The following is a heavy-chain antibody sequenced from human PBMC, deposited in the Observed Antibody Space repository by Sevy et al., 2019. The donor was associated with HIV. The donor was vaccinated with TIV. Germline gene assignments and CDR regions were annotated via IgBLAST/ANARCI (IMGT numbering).Heavy chain of an antibody. CDR1: GFTFSSYW. V-gene: IGHV3-7*01. CDR3: ARDSVYYYDSSGYYSYYYYMDV. CDR2: IKQDGSEK. J-gene: IGHJ6*03. D-gene: IGHD3-22*01. Sequence: GESLKISCAASGFTFSSYWMSWVRQAPGKGLEWVANIKQDGSEKYYVDSVKGRFTISRDNAKNSLYLQMNSLRAEDTAVYYCARDSVYYYDSSGYYSYYYYMDVWGKGTMVTVSS.